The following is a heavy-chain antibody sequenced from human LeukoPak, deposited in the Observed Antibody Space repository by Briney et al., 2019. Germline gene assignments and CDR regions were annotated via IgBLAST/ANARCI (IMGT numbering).Heavy chain of an antibody. D-gene: IGHD3-22*01. V-gene: IGHV3-23*01. CDR2: ISGSGNST. Sequence: GGSLRLSCAASGFTFSSYAMSWVRQAPGKGLEWVSVISGSGNSTDYADSVKGRFSISRDNSKNTLYLQMNSLRAEDTAVYYCAKSPISMIVVAKGWYFDLWGRGTLVTVSS. CDR3: AKSPISMIVVAKGWYFDL. CDR1: GFTFSSYA. J-gene: IGHJ2*01.